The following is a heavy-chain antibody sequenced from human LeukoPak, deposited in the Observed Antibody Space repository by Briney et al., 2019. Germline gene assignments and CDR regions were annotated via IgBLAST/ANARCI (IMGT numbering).Heavy chain of an antibody. CDR1: GYTFTGYY. J-gene: IGHJ3*02. Sequence: ASVKVACKASGYTFTGYYMHWVRQAPGQGLEWMGWINPNSGGTNYAQKFQGRVTMTRDTSISTAYMELSRLRSDDTAVYYCARERGYSGYVHDAFDIWGQGTMVTVSS. CDR2: INPNSGGT. CDR3: ARERGYSGYVHDAFDI. D-gene: IGHD5-12*01. V-gene: IGHV1-2*02.